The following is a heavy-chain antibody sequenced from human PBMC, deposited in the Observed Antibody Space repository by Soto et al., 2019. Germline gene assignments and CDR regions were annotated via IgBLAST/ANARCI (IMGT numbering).Heavy chain of an antibody. Sequence: QVQLVQSGAEVKKPGSSVKVSCKASGGTFSSYTISWVRQAPGQGLEWMGRIIPILGIANYAQKFQGRVTITADKSTSTAYMELSSLRSEDTAVYYCVRSPAGFDDYYYYYMDVWGKGTTVTVSS. J-gene: IGHJ6*03. CDR2: IIPILGIA. V-gene: IGHV1-69*02. CDR3: VRSPAGFDDYYYYYMDV. D-gene: IGHD6-13*01. CDR1: GGTFSSYT.